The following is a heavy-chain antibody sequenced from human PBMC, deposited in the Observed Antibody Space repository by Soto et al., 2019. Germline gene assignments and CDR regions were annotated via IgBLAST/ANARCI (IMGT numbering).Heavy chain of an antibody. CDR3: ARSPRSSPYFDY. J-gene: IGHJ4*02. D-gene: IGHD6-13*01. CDR1: GDTFSNFW. Sequence: XESLKISCQCAGDTFSNFWIAWVRQLPGKGLEWMGIIYPGDYETRYSPSFHGKVTISADRSIGTAYLQWSSLEASDSAFYFCARSPRSSPYFDYWGQGALVTVSS. CDR2: IYPGDYET. V-gene: IGHV5-51*01.